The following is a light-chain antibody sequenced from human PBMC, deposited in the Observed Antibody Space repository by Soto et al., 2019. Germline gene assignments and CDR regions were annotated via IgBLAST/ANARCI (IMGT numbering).Light chain of an antibody. CDR1: KLGDRY. Sequence: SYELTQPPSVSVSPGQTASISCSGGKLGDRYASWYQQKPGQSPVLVIYQAGKRPSGIPERFSGTNSGNTATLTISGTQTMDEADYYCQAWDSSTSYVFGTGTKLTVL. CDR2: QAG. J-gene: IGLJ1*01. V-gene: IGLV3-1*01. CDR3: QAWDSSTSYV.